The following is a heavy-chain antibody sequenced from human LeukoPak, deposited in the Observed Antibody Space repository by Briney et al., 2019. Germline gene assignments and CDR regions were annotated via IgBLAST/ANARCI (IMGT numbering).Heavy chain of an antibody. Sequence: KPSETLSLTCAVYGGSFSGYYWSWIRQPPGKGLEWIGEINHSGSTNYNPSLKSRVTISVDTSKNQFSLKLSSVTAADTAVYYCARGALTWERFVFDYWGQGTLVTVSS. CDR3: ARGALTWERFVFDY. V-gene: IGHV4-34*01. CDR2: INHSGST. CDR1: GGSFSGYY. J-gene: IGHJ4*02. D-gene: IGHD7-27*01.